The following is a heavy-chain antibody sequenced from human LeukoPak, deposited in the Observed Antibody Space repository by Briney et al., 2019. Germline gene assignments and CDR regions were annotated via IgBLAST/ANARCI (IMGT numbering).Heavy chain of an antibody. CDR3: ARSDSSGYYYESSGGPFDY. Sequence: GGSLRLSCAASGFIFSSYSMNWVRQAPGKGLEWVSSISSSSSYIYYADSVKGRFTISRDNAKNSLYLQMNSLRAEDTAVYYCARSDSSGYYYESSGGPFDYWGQGTLVTVSS. CDR1: GFIFSSYS. CDR2: ISSSSSYI. V-gene: IGHV3-21*01. D-gene: IGHD3-22*01. J-gene: IGHJ4*02.